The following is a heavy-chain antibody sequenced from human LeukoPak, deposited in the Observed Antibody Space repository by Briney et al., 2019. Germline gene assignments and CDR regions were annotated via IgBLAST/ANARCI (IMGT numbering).Heavy chain of an antibody. CDR2: IIPIFGTA. V-gene: IGHV1-69*05. CDR1: GGTFSSYA. Sequence: PGASVKVSCKASGGTFSSYAISWVRQAPGQGLEWMGGIIPIFGTANYAQKFQGRVTITTDESTSTAYMELSSLRSEDTAVYYCARESSVGTTVRLYYFDYWGQGTLVTVSS. D-gene: IGHD4-11*01. CDR3: ARESSVGTTVRLYYFDY. J-gene: IGHJ4*02.